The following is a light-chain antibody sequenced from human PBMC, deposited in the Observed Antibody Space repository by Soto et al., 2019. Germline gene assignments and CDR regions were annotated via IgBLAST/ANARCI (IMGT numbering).Light chain of an antibody. J-gene: IGKJ5*01. V-gene: IGKV3-15*01. CDR3: QQYNSWPTT. Sequence: ETVMTQSPATLSVSPGERATLSCRASQSVTTNFAWYQQKPGQAPRLLIYGASNRATGIPARFSGSGSGTEFTLTISSLQSEDFAVYYCQQYNSWPTTFGQGTRLEIK. CDR2: GAS. CDR1: QSVTTN.